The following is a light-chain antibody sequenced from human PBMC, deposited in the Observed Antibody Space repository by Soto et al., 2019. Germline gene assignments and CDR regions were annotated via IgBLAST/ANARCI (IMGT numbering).Light chain of an antibody. CDR3: QKYNSAPWT. CDR1: QGISNY. CDR2: AAS. Sequence: DIQMTQSPSSLSTSVGDRVTITCRASQGISNYLAWYQQKPGKVPKLLIYAASTLQSGVPSRFSGSGSGTDFTPTISSLQPEDVATYYCQKYNSAPWTFGQGTKVAIK. V-gene: IGKV1-27*01. J-gene: IGKJ1*01.